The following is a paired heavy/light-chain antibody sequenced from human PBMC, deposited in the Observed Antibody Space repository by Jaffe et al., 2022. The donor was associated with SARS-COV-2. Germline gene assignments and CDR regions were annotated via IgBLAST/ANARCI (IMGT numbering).Heavy chain of an antibody. Sequence: QVQLVQSGTEVKKPGASVRVPCKVSGYRFSDYAMHWVRQAPGQGLEWMGWIFVGNGNTKYSQKFQGRVTFTSDPSASTAYMELKSLKPEDTAVYFCARDPFGAHDFHSRLAYGMDVWGQGTSVIVSS. CDR1: GYRFSDYA. D-gene: IGHD3-3*01. CDR2: IFVGNGNT. CDR3: ARDPFGAHDFHSRLAYGMDV. V-gene: IGHV1-3*01. J-gene: IGHJ6*02.
Light chain of an antibody. Sequence: SSELTQDPAVSVALGQTVRITCQGDSLRSYYATWFQQKPGQAPVRVIYGQNNRPSGIADRFSGSSSGDTASLTITGAEAEDEADYFCNSQDSSGDHLIFGGGTKLTVL. CDR2: GQN. CDR1: SLRSYY. J-gene: IGLJ2*01. V-gene: IGLV3-19*01. CDR3: NSQDSSGDHLI.